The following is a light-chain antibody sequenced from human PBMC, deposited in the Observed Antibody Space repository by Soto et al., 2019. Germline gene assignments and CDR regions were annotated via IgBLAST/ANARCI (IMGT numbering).Light chain of an antibody. CDR3: QQYNNWRPQT. CDR2: GAS. CDR1: QRVSSN. J-gene: IGKJ1*01. V-gene: IGKV3-15*01. Sequence: EIVMTQSPSTLSVSPGERATLSCRASQRVSSNLAWYQQKPGHAPRLLLYGASTRATGIPARFSGSGSGPKFTLTISRLQSEDFAVYYCQQYNNWRPQTFGQGTKVEIK.